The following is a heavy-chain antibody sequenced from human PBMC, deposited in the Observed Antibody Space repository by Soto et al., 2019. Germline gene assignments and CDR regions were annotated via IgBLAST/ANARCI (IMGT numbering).Heavy chain of an antibody. D-gene: IGHD6-19*01. CDR1: GDSISTYY. CDR2: IYYTGST. Sequence: QVQLQESGPGLVTPSETLSLTCTLSGDSISTYYWTWIRQPPGKGLEWIGNIYYTGSTTINPSLKSRVTMSLGTSNSQFSLRLTSLTAADTAVYFCARLRYTAGWTFHFDSWGQGTLVTVSS. CDR3: ARLRYTAGWTFHFDS. V-gene: IGHV4-59*08. J-gene: IGHJ4*02.